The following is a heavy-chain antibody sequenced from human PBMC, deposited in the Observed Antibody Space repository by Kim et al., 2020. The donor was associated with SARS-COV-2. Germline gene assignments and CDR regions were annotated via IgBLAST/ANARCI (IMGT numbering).Heavy chain of an antibody. J-gene: IGHJ4*02. CDR1: GGSISTYY. V-gene: IGHV4-59*13. CDR2: IYNSGST. CDR3: ARARGVTVTGYGLFDY. Sequence: SETLSLTCTVSGGSISTYYWSWLRQPPGQGLEWIGYIYNSGSTNSNSSLKSRVTISEDASKNQFSLKLTCVTAADTAVYFCARARGVTVTGYGLFDYWGPGTLVTVSS. D-gene: IGHD3-9*01.